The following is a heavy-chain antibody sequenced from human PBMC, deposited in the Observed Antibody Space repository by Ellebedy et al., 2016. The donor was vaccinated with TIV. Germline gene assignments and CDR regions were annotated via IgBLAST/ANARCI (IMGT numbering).Heavy chain of an antibody. CDR2: IYQDGSEQ. CDR1: GFSFRSYW. Sequence: PGGSLRLSCEASGFSFRSYWMSWVRQAPGKGLEWLANIYQDGSEQFYVDSVKGRFTISRDNAKNSVYLHMNSLRAEYTAVYYCARRGSYGDYSVQVNSWFDLWGQGTLVTVSS. D-gene: IGHD4-17*01. V-gene: IGHV3-7*01. CDR3: ARRGSYGDYSVQVNSWFDL. J-gene: IGHJ5*02.